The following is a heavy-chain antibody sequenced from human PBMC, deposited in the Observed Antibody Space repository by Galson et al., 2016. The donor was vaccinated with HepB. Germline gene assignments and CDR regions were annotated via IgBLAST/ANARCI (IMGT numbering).Heavy chain of an antibody. CDR2: INQSGGI. CDR1: DGSFSDNY. CDR3: ARASRTLVRGVTLLRYGMDV. V-gene: IGHV4-34*01. Sequence: SETLSLTCGVLDGSFSDNYWSWIRQPPEKGLEWIGEINQSGGINYNSALKSRVSISVDTSKKYFSLKLRSVTAADTAVYYCARASRTLVRGVTLLRYGMDVWGQGTLVTVS. D-gene: IGHD3-10*01. J-gene: IGHJ6*02.